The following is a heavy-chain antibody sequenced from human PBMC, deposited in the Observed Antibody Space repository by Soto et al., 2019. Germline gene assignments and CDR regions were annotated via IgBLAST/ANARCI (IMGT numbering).Heavy chain of an antibody. D-gene: IGHD5-12*01. CDR1: GFTFSSYS. CDR3: ARASGYEDYFDY. CDR2: ISSSSSYI. V-gene: IGHV3-21*01. J-gene: IGHJ4*02. Sequence: GGSLRLSCAASGFTFSSYSMNWVRQAPGKGLEWVSSISSSSSYIYYADSVKGRFTISRDNAKNSLYLQMNSLRAEDTAVYYCARASGYEDYFDYWGQGTLVTVSS.